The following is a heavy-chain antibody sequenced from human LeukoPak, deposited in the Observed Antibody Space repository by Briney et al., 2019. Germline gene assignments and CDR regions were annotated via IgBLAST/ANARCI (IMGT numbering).Heavy chain of an antibody. V-gene: IGHV3-15*01. CDR2: IKIKVHGGTT. Sequence: PGGSLRLSCAASGFTFSDAWMSWVRQAPGKGLEWVARIKIKVHGGTTDYAAPVKGRFTISRDDSKNTLYLQMNSLKTEDTGVYYCSGHMTTADYWGQGTLVTVSS. J-gene: IGHJ4*02. CDR1: GFTFSDAW. D-gene: IGHD4-11*01. CDR3: SGHMTTADY.